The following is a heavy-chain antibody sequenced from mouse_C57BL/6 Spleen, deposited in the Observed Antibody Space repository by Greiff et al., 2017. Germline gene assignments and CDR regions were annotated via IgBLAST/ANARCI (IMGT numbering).Heavy chain of an antibody. CDR1: GYTFTDYY. J-gene: IGHJ1*03. CDR2: INPNNGGT. CDR3: ARDYCGSSYGYFDV. D-gene: IGHD1-1*01. V-gene: IGHV1-26*01. Sequence: VQLQQSGPELVKPGASVKISCKASGYTFTDYYMNWVKQSHGKSLEWIGDINPNNGGTSYNQKFKGKATLTVDKSSSTAYMELRSLTSEDSAVYYCARDYCGSSYGYFDVWGTGTTVTVSS.